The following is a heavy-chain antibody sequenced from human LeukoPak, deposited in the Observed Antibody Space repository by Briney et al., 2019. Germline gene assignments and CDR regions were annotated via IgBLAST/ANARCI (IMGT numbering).Heavy chain of an antibody. CDR3: VKGSEAYCDSKSDY. Sequence: GGSLRLSCSASGFTFSSYAMHWVRQAPGNGLEYVSAISSNGGTIYYADSAKGRFTISKDNSKNTLYLQMSSLRVEDTAVYYCVKGSEAYCDSKSDYWGQGTLVTVSS. CDR1: GFTFSSYA. CDR2: ISSNGGTI. V-gene: IGHV3-64D*09. D-gene: IGHD3-22*01. J-gene: IGHJ4*02.